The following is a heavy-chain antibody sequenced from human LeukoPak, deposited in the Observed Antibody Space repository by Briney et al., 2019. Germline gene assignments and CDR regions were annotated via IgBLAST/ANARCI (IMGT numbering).Heavy chain of an antibody. D-gene: IGHD1-14*01. CDR2: ITSDGSRT. V-gene: IGHV3-23*01. CDR3: AKGNAITPDY. Sequence: GGSLRLSCAASGFTCSNYPMNWVRQAPGKGLEWVSAITSDGSRTYNADSVKGRFTISRDNYQNTLYLQMNGLRADDTAVYYCAKGNAITPDYWGQGTLVTVSS. J-gene: IGHJ4*02. CDR1: GFTCSNYP.